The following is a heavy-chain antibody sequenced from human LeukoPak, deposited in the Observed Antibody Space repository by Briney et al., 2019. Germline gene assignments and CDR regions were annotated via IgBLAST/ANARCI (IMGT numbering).Heavy chain of an antibody. V-gene: IGHV4-34*01. CDR3: ARDYPGAGWFDP. CDR1: GGSFSGYY. CDR2: INHSGST. Sequence: SETLSLTCAVYGGSFSGYYWSWIRQPPGKGLEWIGEINHSGSTNYNPSLKSRVTISVDTSKNQFSLKLSSVTAADTAVYYCARDYPGAGWFDPWGQGTLVTVSS. D-gene: IGHD6-19*01. J-gene: IGHJ5*02.